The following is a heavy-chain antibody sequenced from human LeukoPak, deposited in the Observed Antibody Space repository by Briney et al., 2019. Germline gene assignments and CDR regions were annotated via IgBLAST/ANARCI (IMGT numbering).Heavy chain of an antibody. D-gene: IGHD1-1*01. CDR3: ARTGTLGVDV. CDR2: ISGNAGST. J-gene: IGHJ6*02. Sequence: GGSLRLSCAASGFTLSSYAMSWVRQAPGKGLEWVSLISGNAGSTYYADSVKGRFTISRDITKNSLYLQMNSLRAEDTAVYYCARTGTLGVDVWGQGTTVTVSS. CDR1: GFTLSSYA. V-gene: IGHV3-23*01.